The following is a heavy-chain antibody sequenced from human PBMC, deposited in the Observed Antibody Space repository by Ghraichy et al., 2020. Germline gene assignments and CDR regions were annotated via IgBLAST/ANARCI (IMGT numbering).Heavy chain of an antibody. CDR2: INHSGST. D-gene: IGHD2-15*01. CDR3: ASQPGSDIVSRMDV. CDR1: GGSFSGYY. V-gene: IGHV4-34*01. Sequence: SETPSLTCAVYGGSFSGYYWSWIRQPPGKGLEWIGEINHSGSTNYNPSLKSRVTISVDTSKNQFSLKLSSVTAADTAVYYCASQPGSDIVSRMDVWGQGTTVTVSS. J-gene: IGHJ6*02.